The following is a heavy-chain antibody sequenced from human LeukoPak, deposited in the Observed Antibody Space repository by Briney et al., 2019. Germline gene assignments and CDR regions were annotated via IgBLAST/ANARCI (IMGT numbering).Heavy chain of an antibody. CDR2: ISSSGTYT. D-gene: IGHD4-17*01. V-gene: IGHV3-11*06. J-gene: IGHJ3*02. Sequence: PGGSLRLSCAASGFTFSDYYMSWIRQAPGKGLEWVSHISSSGTYTNHADSVKGRFTISRDNSKNTLYLQMNSLRAEDTAVYYCFSTVPTLDIWGQGAMVTVSS. CDR3: FSTVPTLDI. CDR1: GFTFSDYY.